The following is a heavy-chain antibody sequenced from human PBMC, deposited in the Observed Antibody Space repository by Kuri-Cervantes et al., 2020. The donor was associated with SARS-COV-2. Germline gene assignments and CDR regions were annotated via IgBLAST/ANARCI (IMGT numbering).Heavy chain of an antibody. CDR2: ISGSGCST. V-gene: IGHV3-23*01. CDR3: AKDDTGVYGPTYFDY. D-gene: IGHD5/OR15-5a*01. CDR1: GFTFCSYA. Sequence: GGSLRLSCAASGFTFCSYAMSWVRQAPGKGLEWVLAISGSGCSTYYADSVKGQLTISSDNSKNTLYLQMNSLRAADAAVYYCAKDDTGVYGPTYFDYWGQGTLVTVSS. J-gene: IGHJ4*02.